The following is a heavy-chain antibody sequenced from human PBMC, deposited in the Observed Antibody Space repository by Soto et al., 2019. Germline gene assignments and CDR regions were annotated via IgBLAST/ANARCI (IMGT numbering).Heavy chain of an antibody. D-gene: IGHD3-22*01. CDR1: GFTFSSHG. CDR2: ISFDGSNK. V-gene: IGHV3-30*18. CDR3: AKDRFPIDYYDSSGSLDY. J-gene: IGHJ4*02. Sequence: PGGSLRLSCAASGFTFSSHGMHWVRQAPGKGLEWVAVISFDGSNKFYADSVKVRFAISRDNSKNTLYLQMNSLRVDDTAVYYCAKDRFPIDYYDSSGSLDYWGQGTLVTVSS.